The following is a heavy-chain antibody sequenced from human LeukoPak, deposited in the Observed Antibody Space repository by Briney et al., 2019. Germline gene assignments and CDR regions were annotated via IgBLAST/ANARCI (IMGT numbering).Heavy chain of an antibody. J-gene: IGHJ4*02. CDR2: INPSGGST. CDR1: GYTFTSYY. Sequence: ASVKVSCKASGYTFTSYYMHWVRQAPGQGLEWMGIINPSGGSTSYAQKFQGRVTMTRDTSTSTVYMELSSLGSEDTAVYYCARERTVGATHLVFDYWGQGTLVTVSS. CDR3: ARERTVGATHLVFDY. D-gene: IGHD1-26*01. V-gene: IGHV1-46*01.